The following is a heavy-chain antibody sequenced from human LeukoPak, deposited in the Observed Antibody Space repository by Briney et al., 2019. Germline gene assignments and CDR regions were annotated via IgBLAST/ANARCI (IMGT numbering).Heavy chain of an antibody. Sequence: SETLPLTCTVSGGSISSSSYYWGWIRQPPGKGLEWIGSIYYSGSTYYNPSLKSRVTISVDTSKNQFSLKLSSVTAADTAVYYCARLVRSTSCCIFDYWGQGTLVTVSS. CDR1: GGSISSSSYY. CDR3: ARLVRSTSCCIFDY. V-gene: IGHV4-39*01. D-gene: IGHD2-2*01. CDR2: IYYSGST. J-gene: IGHJ4*02.